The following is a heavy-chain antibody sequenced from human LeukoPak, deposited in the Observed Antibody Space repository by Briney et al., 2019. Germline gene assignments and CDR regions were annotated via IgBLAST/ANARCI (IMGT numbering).Heavy chain of an antibody. V-gene: IGHV4-59*01. D-gene: IGHD3-16*01. CDR2: IDHTGST. CDR1: DDSITIYY. CDR3: ARGKARGYGYYYYYMDV. Sequence: SETLSLTCTVSDDSITIYYWTWIRQPPGKGLEWIGYIDHTGSTNYNPSLNSRVTISRDTSKNHFSLELSSVTAADTAVYYCARGKARGYGYYYYYMDVWGKGTTVTVSS. J-gene: IGHJ6*03.